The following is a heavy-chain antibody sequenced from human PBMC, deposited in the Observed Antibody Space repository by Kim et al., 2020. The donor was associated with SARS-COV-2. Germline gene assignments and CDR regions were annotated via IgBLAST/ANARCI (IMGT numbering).Heavy chain of an antibody. J-gene: IGHJ5*02. Sequence: GGSLRLSCAASGFTFSSYGMHWVRQAPGKGLEWVAVIWYDGSNKYYADSVKGRFTISRDNSKNTLYLQMNSLRAEDTAVYYCARDPDQWDHIGWFDPWGQGTLVTVSS. CDR2: IWYDGSNK. D-gene: IGHD1-26*01. CDR3: ARDPDQWDHIGWFDP. V-gene: IGHV3-33*01. CDR1: GFTFSSYG.